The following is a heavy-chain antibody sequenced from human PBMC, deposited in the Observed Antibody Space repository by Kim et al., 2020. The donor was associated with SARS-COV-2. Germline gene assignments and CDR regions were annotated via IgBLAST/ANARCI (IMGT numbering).Heavy chain of an antibody. CDR1: GGTFSSYA. Sequence: SVKVSCKASGGTFSSYAISWVRQAPGQGLEWMGGIIPIFGTANYAQKFQGRVTITADESTSTAYMELSSLRSEDTAVYYCARDRRVYQLLEWDWYFDLWGRGTLVTVSS. V-gene: IGHV1-69*13. CDR2: IIPIFGTA. J-gene: IGHJ2*01. D-gene: IGHD2-2*01. CDR3: ARDRRVYQLLEWDWYFDL.